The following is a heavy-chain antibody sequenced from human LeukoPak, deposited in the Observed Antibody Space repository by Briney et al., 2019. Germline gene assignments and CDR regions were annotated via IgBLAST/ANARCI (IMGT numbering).Heavy chain of an antibody. CDR3: ASLNYYDSSGYYAGDY. D-gene: IGHD3-22*01. CDR2: ISGSGGST. V-gene: IGHV3-23*01. Sequence: PGGSLRLSCAASGFTFSSYAMSWVRQAPGKGLEWVSAISGSGGSTYYADSVKGRFTISRDNSKNTLYLQMNSLRAEDTAVYYCASLNYYDSSGYYAGDYWGQGTLVTVSS. CDR1: GFTFSSYA. J-gene: IGHJ4*02.